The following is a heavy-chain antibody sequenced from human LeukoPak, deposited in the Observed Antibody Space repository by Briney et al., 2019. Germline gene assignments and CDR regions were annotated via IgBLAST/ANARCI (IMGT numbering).Heavy chain of an antibody. Sequence: GGSLRLSCAASGFTFSSYAMSWVRQAPGKGLEWVSAISGSGVSTCYADSVKGRFTISRDNSKNTLYMQMNGLGAEDTAVYYCAKKKELAGAGCFDYWGQGTLVTVSS. D-gene: IGHD1-7*01. CDR2: ISGSGVST. V-gene: IGHV3-23*01. CDR3: AKKKELAGAGCFDY. J-gene: IGHJ4*02. CDR1: GFTFSSYA.